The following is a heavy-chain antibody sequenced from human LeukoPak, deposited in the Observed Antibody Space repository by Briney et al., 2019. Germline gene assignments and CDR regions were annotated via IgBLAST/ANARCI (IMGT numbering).Heavy chain of an antibody. CDR2: ISSSGSTI. CDR1: GFTFSSYE. J-gene: IGHJ6*04. D-gene: IGHD3-10*02. CDR3: AELGITMIGGV. V-gene: IGHV3-48*03. Sequence: PGGSLRLSCAASGFTFSSYEINSVRQAPGKGLEWVSYISSSGSTIYYADSVKDRFTISSDNAKNSLYLQMNSLRAEDTAVYYCAELGITMIGGVWGKGTTVTISS.